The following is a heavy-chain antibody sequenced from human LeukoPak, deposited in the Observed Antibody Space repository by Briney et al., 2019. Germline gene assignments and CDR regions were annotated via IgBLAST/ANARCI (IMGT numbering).Heavy chain of an antibody. CDR1: GYTFTSYH. Sequence: ASVKVSCKASGYTFTSYHLHWVRQAPGRGLEWMGIIYSSGDVRGHAQNFQGRVTMTRDTSTSTIYLELSSLESEDTAVYYCARETPDAYNFDYWGQGTLVTVSS. J-gene: IGHJ4*02. D-gene: IGHD1-1*01. V-gene: IGHV1-46*01. CDR2: IYSSGDVR. CDR3: ARETPDAYNFDY.